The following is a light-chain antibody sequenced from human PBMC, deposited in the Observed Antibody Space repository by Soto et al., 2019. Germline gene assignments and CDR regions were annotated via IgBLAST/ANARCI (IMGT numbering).Light chain of an antibody. CDR3: CSYATSSAFYV. CDR1: SSDVGTYNL. V-gene: IGLV2-23*01. Sequence: QSFLTQPASVSGSPGRSMTISCTGASSDVGTYNLVSWYQHHPGKAPTLMIYEGTKRPSGVSNRFSGSTSGNTASLTISGLQAEDEADYFCCSYATSSAFYVFGTGTKVTVL. J-gene: IGLJ1*01. CDR2: EGT.